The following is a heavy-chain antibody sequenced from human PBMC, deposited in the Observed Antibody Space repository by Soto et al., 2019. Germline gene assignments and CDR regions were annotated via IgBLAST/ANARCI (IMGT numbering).Heavy chain of an antibody. V-gene: IGHV4-34*01. Sequence: SETLSLTCAVYGGSFSGYYWSWIRQPPGKGLEWIGEINHSGSTNYNPSLKSRVTISVDTSKNQFSLKLSSVTAADTAVYYCARGLLRGLRTAPIYWGQGTLVTVSS. CDR2: INHSGST. CDR1: GGSFSGYY. D-gene: IGHD4-17*01. J-gene: IGHJ4*02. CDR3: ARGLLRGLRTAPIY.